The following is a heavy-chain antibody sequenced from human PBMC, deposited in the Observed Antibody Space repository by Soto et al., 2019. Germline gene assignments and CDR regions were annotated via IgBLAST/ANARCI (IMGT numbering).Heavy chain of an antibody. D-gene: IGHD6-19*01. CDR1: GFTFSIFP. V-gene: IGHV3-23*01. J-gene: IGHJ4*02. CDR3: AVNTRYSSGKYSGPTPIFAH. CDR2: LSDDGSNT. Sequence: EVQLLESGGGLVQPGGSLRLSCVASGFTFSIFPMSWVRQAPGAGLEWVSSLSDDGSNTYHADSGKGRFTISRDSSKTTLYRQMPSRIAEASAVYSCAVNTRYSSGKYSGPTPIFAHWGPGTQVTVSS.